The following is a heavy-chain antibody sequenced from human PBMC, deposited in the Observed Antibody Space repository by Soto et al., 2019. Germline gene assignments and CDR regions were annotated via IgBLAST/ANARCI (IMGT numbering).Heavy chain of an antibody. D-gene: IGHD3-10*01. J-gene: IGHJ4*02. CDR2: ISYDGSNK. V-gene: IGHV3-30*18. CDR1: GFTFSSYG. Sequence: ESGGGVVQPGRSLRLSCAASGFTFSSYGMHWVRQAPGKGLEWVAVISYDGSNKYYADSVKGRFTISRDNSKNTLYLQMNSLRAEDTAVYYCAKPFGDSTLFDYWGQGTLVTVSS. CDR3: AKPFGDSTLFDY.